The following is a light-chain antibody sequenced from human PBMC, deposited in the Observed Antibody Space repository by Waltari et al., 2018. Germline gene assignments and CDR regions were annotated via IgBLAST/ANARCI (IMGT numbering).Light chain of an antibody. Sequence: QSVLTQPPSVSGAPGQRVTIPCTGSIPNIGAGLDGPLYPQVPGTAPQLLIYIGNTRASGVPERFSGSTSGNSASLAIAGLQAEDEADYYCQSHDINLSSWVFGGGTKLTVL. CDR1: IPNIGAGLD. CDR2: IGN. V-gene: IGLV1-40*01. CDR3: QSHDINLSSWV. J-gene: IGLJ3*02.